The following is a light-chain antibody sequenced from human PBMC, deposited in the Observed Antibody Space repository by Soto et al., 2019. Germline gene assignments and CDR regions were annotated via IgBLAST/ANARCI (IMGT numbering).Light chain of an antibody. Sequence: VSPSRSPVSFCPVARATRSCSASPSVTNYLAWYQQKPGQAPRLLIYGASTRATGIPARFSGSGSGTEFTLTISSLQSEDFAVYYCQQYNNWPSITFGQGTRLEIK. CDR3: QQYNNWPSIT. V-gene: IGKV3-15*01. CDR2: GAS. J-gene: IGKJ5*01. CDR1: PSVTNY.